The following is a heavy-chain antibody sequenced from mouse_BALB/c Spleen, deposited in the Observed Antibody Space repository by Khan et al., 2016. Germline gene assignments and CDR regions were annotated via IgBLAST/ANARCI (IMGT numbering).Heavy chain of an antibody. Sequence: LVKTGASVKISCTASGYSFTGDYMHWVKQSHGKSLEWIGYISCYNGDTSYNQKFKGKATFTVDTSSSTAYLQFNSLTSEDSAVYYCAKGADYGSYVAYWGRGTLVTASA. CDR3: AKGADYGSYVAY. V-gene: IGHV1S34*01. J-gene: IGHJ3*01. CDR2: ISCYNGDT. CDR1: GYSFTGDY. D-gene: IGHD2-1*01.